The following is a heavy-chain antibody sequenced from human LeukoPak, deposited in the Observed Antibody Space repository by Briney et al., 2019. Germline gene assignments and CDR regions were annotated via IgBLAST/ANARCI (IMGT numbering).Heavy chain of an antibody. V-gene: IGHV4-59*08. D-gene: IGHD3-22*01. CDR3: ARRLIYYYDSSGYYFYDVFDY. Sequence: SENLSPPRTVSGGSISSYYLSWIRQPPGKGLEWIGYIYYSWSTNYNPSLKSRVTISVDTSKNQFSLKLSSVTAADTAVYYCARRLIYYYDSSGYYFYDVFDYWGQGTLVTVSS. J-gene: IGHJ4*02. CDR2: IYYSWST. CDR1: GGSISSYY.